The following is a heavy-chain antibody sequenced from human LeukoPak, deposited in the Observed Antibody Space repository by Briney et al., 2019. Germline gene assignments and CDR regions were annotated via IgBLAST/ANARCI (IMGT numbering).Heavy chain of an antibody. CDR1: GFTFSSYA. V-gene: IGHV3-30*04. D-gene: IGHD3-9*01. Sequence: GGSLRLSCAASGFTFSSYAMHWVRQAPGKGLEWVAVISYDGSNKYYADSVKGRFTISRDNSKNTLYLQMNSLRAEDTAVYYCARGVLRYFDWLLSWFDYWGQGTLVTVSS. CDR2: ISYDGSNK. CDR3: ARGVLRYFDWLLSWFDY. J-gene: IGHJ4*02.